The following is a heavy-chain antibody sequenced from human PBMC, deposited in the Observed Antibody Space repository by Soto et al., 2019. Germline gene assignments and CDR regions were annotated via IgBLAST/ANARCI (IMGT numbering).Heavy chain of an antibody. J-gene: IGHJ4*02. Sequence: QVQLVESGGGVVQPGRSLRLSCAASGFTFSSYGMHWVRQAPGKGLEWVAVIWYDGSNKYYAEAVQDRFTISRDNSKNQLYLQKNSLRAEDTAVYYCARDRLGSGYYGGGFDYRGQGTLVTVSA. V-gene: IGHV3-33*01. CDR1: GFTFSSYG. D-gene: IGHD3-22*01. CDR3: ARDRLGSGYYGGGFDY. CDR2: IWYDGSNK.